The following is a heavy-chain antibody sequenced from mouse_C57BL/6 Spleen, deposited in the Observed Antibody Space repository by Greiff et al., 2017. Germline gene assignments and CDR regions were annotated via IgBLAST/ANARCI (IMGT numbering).Heavy chain of an antibody. Sequence: EVKLMESGGGLVKPGGSLKLSCAASGFTFSDYGMHWVRQAPEKGLEWVAYISSGGSTIYYADTVKGRFTISRDNAKNTLFLQMTSLRSEDTAMYYCARDSNYGYFDYWGQGTTLTVSS. V-gene: IGHV5-17*01. CDR1: GFTFSDYG. CDR2: ISSGGSTI. CDR3: ARDSNYGYFDY. D-gene: IGHD2-5*01. J-gene: IGHJ2*01.